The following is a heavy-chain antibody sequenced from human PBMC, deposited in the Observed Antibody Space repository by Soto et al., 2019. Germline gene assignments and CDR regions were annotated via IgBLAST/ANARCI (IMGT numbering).Heavy chain of an antibody. CDR1: GASVSSGTYY. CDR3: ARGAGFSYASTWFDI. V-gene: IGHV4-61*03. D-gene: IGHD5-18*01. CDR2: IYYTGST. Sequence: SETLSLTCTAFGASVSSGTYYWSWIRQAPGKGLEWVGHIYYTGSTNYNPSLNNRVTISVDTSKNHFSLQLTSVTAADTAVYYCARGAGFSYASTWFDIWGQGTLVTVS. J-gene: IGHJ5*02.